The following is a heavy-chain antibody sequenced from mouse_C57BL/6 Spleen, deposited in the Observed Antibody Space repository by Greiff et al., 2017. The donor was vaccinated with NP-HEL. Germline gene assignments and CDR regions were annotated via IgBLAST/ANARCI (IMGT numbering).Heavy chain of an antibody. D-gene: IGHD1-1*01. CDR1: GYAFSSYW. J-gene: IGHJ2*01. CDR2: IYPGDGDT. CDR3: ARSRYYGSSYFDY. Sequence: QVQLQQSGAELVKPGASVKISCKASGYAFSSYWMNWVKQRPGKGLEWIGQIYPGDGDTNYNGKFKGKATLTADKSSRTAYMQLSSLTSEDSAVYFCARSRYYGSSYFDYWGQGTTLTVSS. V-gene: IGHV1-80*01.